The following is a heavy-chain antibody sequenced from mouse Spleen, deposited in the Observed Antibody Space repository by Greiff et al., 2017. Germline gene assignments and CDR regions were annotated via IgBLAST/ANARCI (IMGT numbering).Heavy chain of an antibody. CDR3: ARSSDWYFDV. V-gene: IGHV1-19*01. Sequence: EVQLQQSGPVLVKPGASVKMSCKASGYTFTDYYMNWVKQSHGKSLEWIGVINPYNGGTSYNQKFKGKATLTVDKSSSTAYMELNSLTSEDSAVYYCARSSDWYFDVWGAGTTVTVSS. J-gene: IGHJ1*01. CDR2: INPYNGGT. CDR1: GYTFTDYY. D-gene: IGHD2-10*02.